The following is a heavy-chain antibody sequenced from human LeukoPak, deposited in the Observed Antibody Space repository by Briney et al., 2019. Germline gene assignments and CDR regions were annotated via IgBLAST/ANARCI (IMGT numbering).Heavy chain of an antibody. CDR2: ISCSSGSI. D-gene: IGHD2-21*01. Sequence: PGGSLRLSCAASGFTFDDYAMHWVRQAPGKGLEWVSAISCSSGSIGYADSVKGRFTISRDNAKNSLYLQMNSLRAEDMALYYCARGGGDTNYYYMDVWAKGSTVTVSS. CDR1: GFTFDDYA. CDR3: ARGGGDTNYYYMDV. V-gene: IGHV3-9*03. J-gene: IGHJ6*03.